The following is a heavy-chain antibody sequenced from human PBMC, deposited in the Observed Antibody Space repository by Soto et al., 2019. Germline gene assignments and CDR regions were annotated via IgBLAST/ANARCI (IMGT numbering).Heavy chain of an antibody. CDR3: AREGVTIFGVVIIGTFDY. J-gene: IGHJ4*02. CDR1: GYTFTSYG. Sequence: ASVKVSCKASGYTFTSYGISLGRQAPGQRLEWMGWISAYNGNTNYAQKLQGRVTMTTDTSTSTAYMELRSLRSDDTAVYYCAREGVTIFGVVIIGTFDYWGQGTLVTVSS. D-gene: IGHD3-3*01. CDR2: ISAYNGNT. V-gene: IGHV1-18*01.